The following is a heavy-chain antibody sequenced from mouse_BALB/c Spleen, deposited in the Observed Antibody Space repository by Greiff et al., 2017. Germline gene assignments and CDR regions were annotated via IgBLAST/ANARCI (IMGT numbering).Heavy chain of an antibody. D-gene: IGHD1-1*01. V-gene: IGHV1-80*01. J-gene: IGHJ2*01. CDR3: ARCTTVVSFDY. CDR1: GYAFSSYW. CDR2: IYPGDGDT. Sequence: VNVVESGAELVRPGSSVKISCKASGYAFSSYWMNWVKQRPGQGLEWIGQIYPGDGDTNYNGKFKGKATLTADKSSSTAYMQLSSLTSEDSAVYFCARCTTVVSFDYWGQGTTLTVSS.